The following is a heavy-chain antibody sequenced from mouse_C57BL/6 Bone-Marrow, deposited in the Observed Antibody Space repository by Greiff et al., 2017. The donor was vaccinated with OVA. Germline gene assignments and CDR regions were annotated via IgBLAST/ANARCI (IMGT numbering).Heavy chain of an antibody. J-gene: IGHJ4*01. Sequence: QVQLQQPGAELVKPGASVKMSCKASGYTFTSYWITWVKQRPGQGLEWIGDIYPGSGSTNYNEKFKSKATLTVDTSSSTAYMQLSSLTSEDSAVYYCARSLNYYGSVYYAMDDWGQGTSVTVSS. CDR1: GYTFTSYW. CDR2: IYPGSGST. D-gene: IGHD1-1*01. V-gene: IGHV1-55*01. CDR3: ARSLNYYGSVYYAMDD.